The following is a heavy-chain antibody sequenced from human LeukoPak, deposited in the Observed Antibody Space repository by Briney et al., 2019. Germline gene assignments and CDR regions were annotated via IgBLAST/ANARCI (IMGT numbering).Heavy chain of an antibody. CDR2: ISSSSSYI. V-gene: IGHV3-21*01. CDR1: GFTFSSYS. J-gene: IGHJ4*02. CDR3: ARDSREYDFWSGYYRY. D-gene: IGHD3-3*01. Sequence: GGSLRLSCAASGFTFSSYSMNWVRQAPGKGLEWVSSISSSSSYIYYADSVKGRFTISRDNAKNSLYLQMNSLRAEDTAVYYCARDSREYDFWSGYYRYWGQGTLVTVSS.